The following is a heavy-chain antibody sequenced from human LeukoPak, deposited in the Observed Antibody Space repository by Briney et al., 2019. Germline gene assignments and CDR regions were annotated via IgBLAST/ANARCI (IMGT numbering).Heavy chain of an antibody. Sequence: GGSLRLSCAASGFTFSSYEMNWVRQAPGKGLEWVSYISSSGSTIYYADSVKGRFTISRDNAKNSLYLQMNSLRAEDTAVYYCARYYGSSYYMDVWGKGTTVTISS. D-gene: IGHD3-10*01. V-gene: IGHV3-48*03. J-gene: IGHJ6*03. CDR3: ARYYGSSYYMDV. CDR2: ISSSGSTI. CDR1: GFTFSSYE.